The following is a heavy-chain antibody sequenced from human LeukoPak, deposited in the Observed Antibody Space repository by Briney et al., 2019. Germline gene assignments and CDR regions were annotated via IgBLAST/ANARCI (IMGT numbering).Heavy chain of an antibody. CDR3: AREAGLVWGAFDI. CDR1: GFTFSSYG. D-gene: IGHD3-16*01. CDR2: ISYDGSNK. J-gene: IGHJ3*02. Sequence: GGSLRLSCAASGFTFSSYGMHWVRQAPGKGRGGGAVISYDGSNKYYADSVKGRFTISRDNSKNTLYLQMNSLRAEDTAVYYCAREAGLVWGAFDIWGQGTMVTVSS. V-gene: IGHV3-30*03.